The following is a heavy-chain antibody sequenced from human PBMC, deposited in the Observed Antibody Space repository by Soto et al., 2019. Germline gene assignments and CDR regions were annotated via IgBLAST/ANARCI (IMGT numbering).Heavy chain of an antibody. CDR1: GYNYPAYW. CDR2: IYPPDSDA. CDR3: ARQLSTTWGALDV. Sequence: PGESLKISCKGSGYNYPAYWIAWVRQMPGKGLEWMGIIYPPDSDARYSPSFQGQVTISVDKTINTAYLQWNSLKASDTAMYYCARQLSTTWGALDVWGQGTMVTVSS. V-gene: IGHV5-51*01. D-gene: IGHD2-2*01. J-gene: IGHJ3*01.